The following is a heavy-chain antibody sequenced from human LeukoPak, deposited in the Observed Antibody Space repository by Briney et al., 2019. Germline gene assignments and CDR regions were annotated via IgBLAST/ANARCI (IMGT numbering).Heavy chain of an antibody. J-gene: IGHJ4*02. CDR1: GYSFTSSG. CDR2: ISAYNGNT. CDR3: AMGNHYGDY. D-gene: IGHD7-27*01. Sequence: ASVKVSCKCAGYSFTSSGNSWIRQAPGQGLEWMGWISAYNGNTNYAQKLQGRVTMTTDTSTSTAYMELRSLRSDDTAVSYCAMGNHYGDYWGQGTLVTVSS. V-gene: IGHV1-18*01.